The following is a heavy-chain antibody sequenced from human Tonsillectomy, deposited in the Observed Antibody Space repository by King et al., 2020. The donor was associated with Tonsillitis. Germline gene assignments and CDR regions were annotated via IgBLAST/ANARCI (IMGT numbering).Heavy chain of an antibody. V-gene: IGHV5-51*01. Sequence: QLVQSGAEVKKPGESLKISCKGSGYSFTSYWIGWVRQMPGKGLEWMGIIYPGDSDTRYSPAFQGQVTISADKSISTAYLQWSSLKALDTAMYYGASQQPASHGWTEPNSYGLDVWGQGTTVTVSS. CDR2: IYPGDSDT. CDR1: GYSFTSYW. J-gene: IGHJ6*02. CDR3: ASQQPASHGWTEPNSYGLDV. D-gene: IGHD6-19*01.